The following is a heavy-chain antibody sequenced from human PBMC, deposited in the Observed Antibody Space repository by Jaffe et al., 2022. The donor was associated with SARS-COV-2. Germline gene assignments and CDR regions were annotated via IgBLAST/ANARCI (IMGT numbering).Heavy chain of an antibody. CDR1: GFTFTSSA. CDR2: IVVGSGNT. V-gene: IGHV1-58*01. D-gene: IGHD5-18*01. CDR3: AADPGYSYGPPHYYYMDV. J-gene: IGHJ6*03. Sequence: QMQLVQSGPEVKKPGTSVKVSCKASGFTFTSSAVQWVRQARGQRLEWIGWIVVGSGNTNYAQKFQERVTITRDMSTSTAYMELSSLRSEDTAVYYCAADPGYSYGPPHYYYMDVWGKGTTVTVSS.